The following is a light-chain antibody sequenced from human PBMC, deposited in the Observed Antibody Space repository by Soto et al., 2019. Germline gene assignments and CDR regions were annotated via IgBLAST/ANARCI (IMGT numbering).Light chain of an antibody. Sequence: DIQMTQSPSTLSASVGDRVTITCRASESIGTWLAWYQQKPGKAPNFLIYDASSLQSGVPSRFSGRGSGTEFTLTISSLQPDDFATYYCQQFQSFSRTFGQGTKV. CDR1: ESIGTW. J-gene: IGKJ1*01. CDR3: QQFQSFSRT. V-gene: IGKV1-5*01. CDR2: DAS.